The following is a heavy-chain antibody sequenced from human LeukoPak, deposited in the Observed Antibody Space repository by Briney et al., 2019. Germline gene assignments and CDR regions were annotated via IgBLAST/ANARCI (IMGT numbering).Heavy chain of an antibody. CDR3: ARRDDYQEFDP. CDR2: ISSSGSTI. J-gene: IGHJ5*02. Sequence: GGSLRLSCAASGFTFSDYYMTWIRQAPGKGLEWVSYISSSGSTIYYADSVKGRFTISRDNAKNSLYLQMNSLRAEDTAVYYCARRDDYQEFDPWGQGTLVTVSS. D-gene: IGHD5-24*01. V-gene: IGHV3-11*01. CDR1: GFTFSDYY.